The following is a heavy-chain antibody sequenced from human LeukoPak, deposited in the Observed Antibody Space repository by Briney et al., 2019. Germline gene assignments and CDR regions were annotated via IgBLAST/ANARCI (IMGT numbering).Heavy chain of an antibody. V-gene: IGHV3-20*04. CDR2: VNWDGSTT. CDR3: ARDREGQLLWFGELGY. CDR1: GFVFDDYG. J-gene: IGHJ4*02. Sequence: GRSLRLSCAASGFVFDDYGMSWVRQAPRRRLEKVSAVNWDGSTTSYADSVKGRFTISRDKAKKSLYLQMNSLRAEDTALYYCARDREGQLLWFGELGYWGQGSLVTVSS. D-gene: IGHD3-10*01.